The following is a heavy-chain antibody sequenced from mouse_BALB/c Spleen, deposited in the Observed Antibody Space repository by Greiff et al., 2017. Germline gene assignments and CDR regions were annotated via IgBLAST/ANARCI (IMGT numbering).Heavy chain of an antibody. V-gene: IGHV1-7*01. Sequence: QVQLQQSGAELAKPGASVKMSCPASGYTFPSYWMPWVKQRPGPGLEWIGYINPSTGYTEYNQKFKDKATLTADKSSSTAYMQLSSLTSEDSAVYYCARSGYGNYDYWGQGTTLTVSS. CDR3: ARSGYGNYDY. D-gene: IGHD2-10*02. J-gene: IGHJ2*01. CDR2: INPSTGYT. CDR1: GYTFPSYW.